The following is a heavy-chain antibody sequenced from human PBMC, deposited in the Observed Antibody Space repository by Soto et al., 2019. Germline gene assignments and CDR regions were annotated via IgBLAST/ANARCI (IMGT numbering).Heavy chain of an antibody. J-gene: IGHJ4*02. V-gene: IGHV4-31*03. CDR1: VVSISSGCYY. CDR3: ARGYYYGLGSFEY. D-gene: IGHD3-10*01. Sequence: ALSLTSTFYVVSISSGCYYWSWIREHPWKGLEWIGYIYYSGSTYYNPSLKSRVTISVDTSKNQFSLKLSSVTAEDTDVYFCARGYYYGLGSFEYWGEGPPVIAS. CDR2: IYYSGST.